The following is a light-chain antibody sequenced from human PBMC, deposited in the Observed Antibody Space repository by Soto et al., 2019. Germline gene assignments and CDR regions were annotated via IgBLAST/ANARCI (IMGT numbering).Light chain of an antibody. V-gene: IGLV2-14*01. Sequence: QSALTQPASVSGSPGQSISISCTGTSSDVGGYNYVSGCQQHPGKAPQLLIYTVSNRPTGVSNRFSGSKSGNTASLTISGRQAADEADYYCSSYILSSTIVVFGPGITLTVL. CDR2: TVS. CDR1: SSDVGGYNY. J-gene: IGLJ1*01. CDR3: SSYILSSTIVV.